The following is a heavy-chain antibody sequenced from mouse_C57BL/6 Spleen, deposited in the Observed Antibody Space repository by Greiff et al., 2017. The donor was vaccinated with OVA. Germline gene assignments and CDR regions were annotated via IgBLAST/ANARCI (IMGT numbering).Heavy chain of an antibody. CDR3: ARYGAGTDDFFAY. CDR2: INPSNGGT. V-gene: IGHV1-53*01. Sequence: QVQLKQPGTELVKPGASVKLSCKASGYTFTSYWMHWVKQRPGQGLEWIGNINPSNGGTNYNEKFKSKATLTVDKSSSTAYMQLSSLTSEDSAVYYCARYGAGTDDFFAYWGQGTLVTVSA. D-gene: IGHD4-1*01. J-gene: IGHJ3*01. CDR1: GYTFTSYW.